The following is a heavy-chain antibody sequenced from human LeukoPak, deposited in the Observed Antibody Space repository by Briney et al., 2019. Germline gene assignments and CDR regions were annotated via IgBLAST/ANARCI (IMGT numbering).Heavy chain of an antibody. Sequence: GASVKVSCKASGYTFTGYYMHWVRQAPGQGLEWMGWINPNSGGTNYAQKFQGRVTMTRDTSISTAYMELSRLRSDDTAVYYCARDRVTMVRGVRNFDYWGQGTLVTVSS. CDR3: ARDRVTMVRGVRNFDY. J-gene: IGHJ4*02. CDR1: GYTFTGYY. D-gene: IGHD3-10*01. CDR2: INPNSGGT. V-gene: IGHV1-2*02.